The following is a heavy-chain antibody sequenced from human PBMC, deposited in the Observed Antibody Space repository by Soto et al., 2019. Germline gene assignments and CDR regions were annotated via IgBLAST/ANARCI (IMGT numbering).Heavy chain of an antibody. CDR2: IYYSGST. J-gene: IGHJ4*02. CDR1: GCSISSYY. D-gene: IGHD5-12*01. V-gene: IGHV4-59*01. Sequence: SETLSLTCTVSGCSISSYYWSWIRQPPGKGLEWIGYIYYSGSTNYNPSLKSRVTISVDTSKNQFSLKLSSVTAADTAVYYCASTSDDASGYAFDYWGQGTLVTVSS. CDR3: ASTSDDASGYAFDY.